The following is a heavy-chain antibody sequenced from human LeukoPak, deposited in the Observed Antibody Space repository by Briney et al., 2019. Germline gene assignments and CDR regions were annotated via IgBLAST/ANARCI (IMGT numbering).Heavy chain of an antibody. Sequence: ASVKVSCEASGYTFTAYDINWVRQATGQGLEWMGWMNPNSGNTGYAQKFQGSVTITRNTSISTAYMDFSKLRPEDTAVYYCARGKAGDSGGHRAFDIWGQGTMVTVSS. CDR2: MNPNSGNT. CDR1: GYTFTAYD. CDR3: ARGKAGDSGGHRAFDI. D-gene: IGHD2-15*01. V-gene: IGHV1-8*01. J-gene: IGHJ3*02.